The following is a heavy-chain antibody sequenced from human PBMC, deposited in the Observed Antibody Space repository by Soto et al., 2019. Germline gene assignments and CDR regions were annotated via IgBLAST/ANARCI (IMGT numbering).Heavy chain of an antibody. CDR3: AREDDGGHTLGV. Sequence: ASETLSLTCTVSGGSISGDYYHWTWIRQSPEKGLEWIGYIHHSGSILYNPSLKSRLTSSVDTSKNQFSLHLSSVTAADTAVYFCAREDDGGHTLGVWGQGTTVTVSS. CDR2: IHHSGSI. J-gene: IGHJ6*02. V-gene: IGHV4-30-4*08. D-gene: IGHD1-1*01. CDR1: GGSISGDYYH.